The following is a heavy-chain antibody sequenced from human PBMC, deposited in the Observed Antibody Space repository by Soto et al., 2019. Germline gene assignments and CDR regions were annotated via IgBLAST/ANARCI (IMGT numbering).Heavy chain of an antibody. D-gene: IGHD3-22*01. CDR3: ARPHYDSNTFYSFFDY. CDR2: IFDGGGT. V-gene: IGHV4-34*12. Sequence: SETLSLTCAVSGESFSGYYWSWIRQPPGKGLEWIGQIFDGGGTNYSPSLKSRVTISVDTSKNQFSLELSSVTAADTAVYYCARPHYDSNTFYSFFDYCGQGTLVTVSS. CDR1: GESFSGYY. J-gene: IGHJ4*02.